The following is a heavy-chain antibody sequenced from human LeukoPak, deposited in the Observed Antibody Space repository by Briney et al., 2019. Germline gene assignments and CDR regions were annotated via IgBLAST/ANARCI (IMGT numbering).Heavy chain of an antibody. J-gene: IGHJ6*02. CDR1: GGSFSGYY. CDR2: INHSGST. V-gene: IGHV4-34*01. CDR3: ARVPLDIVLMVYASYGMDV. D-gene: IGHD2-8*01. Sequence: PSETLSLTCAVYGGSFSGYYWSWIRQPPGKGPEWIGEINHSGSTNYNPSLKSRVTISVDTSKNQFSLKLSSVTAADTAVYYCARVPLDIVLMVYASYGMDVWGQGTTVTVSS.